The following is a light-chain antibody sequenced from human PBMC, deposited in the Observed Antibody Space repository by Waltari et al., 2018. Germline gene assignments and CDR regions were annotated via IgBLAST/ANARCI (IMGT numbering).Light chain of an antibody. CDR3: HQYGSSPDT. CDR1: QSVTNNH. CDR2: GVS. J-gene: IGKJ2*01. Sequence: EIVLTQSPRTLSLSPGERATLPCRASQSVTNNHLAWYQQKPGQAPRLLSHGVSSRATGIPDRFSGSGSGTDFTLTITRLEPEDFAVYYCHQYGSSPDTFGQGTKVQIK. V-gene: IGKV3-20*01.